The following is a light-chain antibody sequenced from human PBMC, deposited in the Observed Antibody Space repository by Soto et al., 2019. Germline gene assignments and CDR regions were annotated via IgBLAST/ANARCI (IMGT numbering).Light chain of an antibody. Sequence: SSELTQPPSVSVAPGRTARITCGGNNIGSKSVHWYQQKPGQAPVLVIYYNRDRPSGIPERFSGSNSGNTATLTISRVEAGDEADYFCQVWDSTSDHPGFGTGTKLTVL. CDR1: NIGSKS. V-gene: IGLV3-21*04. CDR2: YNR. J-gene: IGLJ1*01. CDR3: QVWDSTSDHPG.